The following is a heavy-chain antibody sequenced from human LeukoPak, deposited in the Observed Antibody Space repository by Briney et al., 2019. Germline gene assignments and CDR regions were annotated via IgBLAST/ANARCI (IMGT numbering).Heavy chain of an antibody. CDR3: ARHGLYQDYGY. CDR2: VYYSGIT. V-gene: IGHV4-39*01. CDR1: SGYISSSTSF. J-gene: IGHJ4*02. Sequence: PSETLSLTCTVSSGYISSSTSFWAWIRQPPGKGLEWIGNVYYSGITHYNPSLKSRATISLDTSKSQFSLRLTSVSAADTAVYYCARHGLYQDYGYWGQGILVTVSS. D-gene: IGHD3-16*01.